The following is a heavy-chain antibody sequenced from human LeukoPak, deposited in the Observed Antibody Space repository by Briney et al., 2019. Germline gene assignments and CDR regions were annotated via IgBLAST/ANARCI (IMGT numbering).Heavy chain of an antibody. CDR3: ARDPRDGYGHFDY. CDR1: GFTFSGNH. Sequence: GGSLRLSCVVSGFTFSGNHMNWVRQAPGKGLEWVSGIYSDGDTYYADSVKGRFTISRDSSRNTLSLQMNSLKPEDTAVYYCARDPRDGYGHFDYWGQGTLVTVSS. J-gene: IGHJ4*02. CDR2: IYSDGDT. D-gene: IGHD5-24*01. V-gene: IGHV3-66*02.